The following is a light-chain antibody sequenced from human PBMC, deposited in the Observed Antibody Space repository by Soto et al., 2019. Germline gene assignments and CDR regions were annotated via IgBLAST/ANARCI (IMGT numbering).Light chain of an antibody. CDR2: GAS. J-gene: IGKJ2*01. V-gene: IGKV3-15*01. CDR1: QSISNS. CDR3: QQYNHWPPMT. Sequence: EIVMTQSPASLSVSPGETATLSCRASQSISNSLAWYQQKPGQAPSLLIYGASTRATGIPARFSGSGSGTEFTLAISSLQSEDSALYCCQQYNHWPPMTFGQGTKLEIK.